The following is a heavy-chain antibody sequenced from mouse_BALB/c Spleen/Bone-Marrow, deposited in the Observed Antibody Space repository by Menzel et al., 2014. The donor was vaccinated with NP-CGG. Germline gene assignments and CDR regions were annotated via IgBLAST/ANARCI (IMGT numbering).Heavy chain of an antibody. CDR1: GYAFRVYW. Sequence: QVQLQQSGAELVRPGSSVKISCKASGYAFRVYWMNWVKQRPGQGLEWIGQIYPGDGDTNYNGKFKGRATLTADKSSNTAYMQLSSLTSEDSAVYFCARGGISVDYWGQGTTLTVSS. V-gene: IGHV1-80*01. CDR2: IYPGDGDT. CDR3: ARGGISVDY. J-gene: IGHJ2*01.